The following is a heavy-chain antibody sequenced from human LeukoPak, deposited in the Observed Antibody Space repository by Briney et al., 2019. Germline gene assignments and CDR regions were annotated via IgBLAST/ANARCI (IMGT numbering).Heavy chain of an antibody. J-gene: IGHJ4*02. CDR3: ARSRNYDW. CDR2: ISSTSSTI. V-gene: IGHV3-48*02. Sequence: GGSLRLSCAASGFTFSSYSMSWVRQAPGKGLEWVSYISSTSSTIYYADSVKGRFTISRDNAKNSQYLQMNSLRDENTAVYYCARSRNYDWWGQGTLVTVSS. CDR1: GFTFSSYS. D-gene: IGHD5-24*01.